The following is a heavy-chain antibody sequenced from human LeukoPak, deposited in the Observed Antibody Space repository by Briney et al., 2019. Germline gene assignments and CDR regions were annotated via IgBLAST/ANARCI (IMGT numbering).Heavy chain of an antibody. D-gene: IGHD2-2*01. V-gene: IGHV1-24*01. CDR2: FDPEDGVT. Sequence: ASVKVSCKVSGYTLTELSMHWVRQAPGKGLEWMGGFDPEDGVTIYAQKFQGRVTMTEDTSTDTAYMELSSLRSEDTAVYYCATDPIRYCSSTSCRILNWFDPWGQGTLVTVSS. CDR1: GYTLTELS. CDR3: ATDPIRYCSSTSCRILNWFDP. J-gene: IGHJ5*02.